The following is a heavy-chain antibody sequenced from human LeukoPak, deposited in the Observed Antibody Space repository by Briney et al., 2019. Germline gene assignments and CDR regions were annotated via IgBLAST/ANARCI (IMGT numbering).Heavy chain of an antibody. CDR3: ARDNVFVYYFDY. CDR1: GFTFSSYE. D-gene: IGHD2-8*01. Sequence: GGSLRLSCAASGFTFSSYEMNWVRQAPGKGLEWVAVISYDGSNKYYADSVKGRFTISRDNSKNTLYLQMNSLRAEDTAVYYCARDNVFVYYFDYWGQGTLVTVSS. CDR2: ISYDGSNK. J-gene: IGHJ4*02. V-gene: IGHV3-30*04.